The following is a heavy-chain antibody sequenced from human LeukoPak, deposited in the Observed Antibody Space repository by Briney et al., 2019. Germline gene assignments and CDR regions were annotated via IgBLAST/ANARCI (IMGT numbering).Heavy chain of an antibody. CDR2: ISYDGSNK. CDR3: ARGEYYYDSSGYSAQPEYYFDY. Sequence: GRSLRLSCAASGFTFSSYAMHWVRQAPGEGLEWVAVISYDGSNKYYADSVKGRFTISRDNSKNTLYLQMNSLRAEDTAVYYCARGEYYYDSSGYSAQPEYYFDYWGQGALVTVSS. J-gene: IGHJ4*02. CDR1: GFTFSSYA. D-gene: IGHD3-22*01. V-gene: IGHV3-30*04.